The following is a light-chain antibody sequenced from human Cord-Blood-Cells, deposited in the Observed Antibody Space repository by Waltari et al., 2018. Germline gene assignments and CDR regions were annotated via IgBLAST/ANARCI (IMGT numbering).Light chain of an antibody. V-gene: IGKV1-39*01. J-gene: IGKJ2*01. Sequence: DIQMPQSPSSLSASVGHRVTITCLASQSISSYLNWYQQKPGKAPKLLIYAASSWQSGVPSRFSGSGYVTDCTLTISSLQPEDFATDYWQQSYSTPYTFGPGSTLEIK. CDR2: AAS. CDR3: QQSYSTPYT. CDR1: QSISSY.